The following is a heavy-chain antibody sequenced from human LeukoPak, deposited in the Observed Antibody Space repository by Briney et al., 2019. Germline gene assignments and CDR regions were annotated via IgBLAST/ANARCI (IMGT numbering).Heavy chain of an antibody. CDR3: AKGGYTTGGYWYLDL. CDR1: GGSISTYY. CDR2: IYYRGST. V-gene: IGHV4-59*01. Sequence: SETLSLTCTVSGGSISTYYWSWIRQPPGKGLEWIGYIYYRGSTSYNPSLKSRVTILVDTSKNLFSLNLNSMTAADTAVYYCAKGGYTTGGYWYLDLWGRGTLVTVSS. D-gene: IGHD4-17*01. J-gene: IGHJ2*01.